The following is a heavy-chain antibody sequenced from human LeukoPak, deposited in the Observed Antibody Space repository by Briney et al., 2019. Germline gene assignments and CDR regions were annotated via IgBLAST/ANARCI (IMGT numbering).Heavy chain of an antibody. CDR3: ARDSVSWDYVWGSYRANYFDY. J-gene: IGHJ4*02. CDR1: GGSISSYY. Sequence: YPSETLSLTCTVSGGSISSYYWSCIRQPAGKGLEWIGRIYTSGSTNYNPSLKSRVTMSVDTSKNQFSLKLSSVTAADTAVYYCARDSVSWDYVWGSYRANYFDYWGQGTLVTVSS. CDR2: IYTSGST. V-gene: IGHV4-4*07. D-gene: IGHD3-16*02.